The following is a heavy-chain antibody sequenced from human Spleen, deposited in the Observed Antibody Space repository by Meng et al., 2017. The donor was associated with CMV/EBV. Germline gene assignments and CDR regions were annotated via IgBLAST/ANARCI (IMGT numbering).Heavy chain of an antibody. CDR3: ARRPTGIDY. V-gene: IGHV4-34*12. CDR2: IIHGGSP. D-gene: IGHD2-8*02. CDR1: GGSLSGAY. J-gene: IGHJ4*02. Sequence: QVHLQPGAPGLLRPSVTRSLTGAVNGGSLSGAYWNWIRQPPGKGLEWIGEIIHGGSPSYNPSLKSRVTISIDTSKNQLSLMLSSVTAADTAVYYCARRPTGIDYWGQGTLVTVSS.